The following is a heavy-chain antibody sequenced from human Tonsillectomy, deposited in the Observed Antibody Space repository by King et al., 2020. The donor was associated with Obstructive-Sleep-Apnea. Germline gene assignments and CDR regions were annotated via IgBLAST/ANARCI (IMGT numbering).Heavy chain of an antibody. V-gene: IGHV3-73*02. CDR3: TRVPEGNWFDP. CDR1: GFTFSGSA. CDR2: IRRKANSYAT. J-gene: IGHJ5*02. Sequence: VQLVESGGGLVQPGGSLKLSCAASGFTFSGSAMHWVRQSSGKGLEVVGRIRRKANSYATSYAARVKGRFTISRDDSKNTAYLQMNSLKTEDTAVYYCTRVPEGNWFDPWGQGTLVTVSS.